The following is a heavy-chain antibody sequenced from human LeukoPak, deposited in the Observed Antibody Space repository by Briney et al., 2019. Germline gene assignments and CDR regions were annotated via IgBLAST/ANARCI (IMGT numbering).Heavy chain of an antibody. D-gene: IGHD3-22*01. CDR3: ARRPVGESARIGYYFDY. V-gene: IGHV3-20*04. CDR2: INWNGGST. CDR1: GFTFDDYG. J-gene: IGHJ4*02. Sequence: GGSLRLSCAASGFTFDDYGMSWVRQAPGKGLEWVSGINWNGGSTGYADSVKGRFTISRDNAKNSLYLQMNSLRVEDTALYYCARRPVGESARIGYYFDYWGQGTLVTVSS.